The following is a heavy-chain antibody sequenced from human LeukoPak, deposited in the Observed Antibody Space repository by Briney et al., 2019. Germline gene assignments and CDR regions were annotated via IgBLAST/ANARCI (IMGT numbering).Heavy chain of an antibody. Sequence: SETLSLTCAVYGGSFSGYYWSWIRQPPGKGLEWIGEINHSGSTNYNPSLKSRVTISVDTSKNQLSLKLSSVTAADTAVYYCARAFSSSWPFDYWGQGTLVTVSS. J-gene: IGHJ4*02. CDR3: ARAFSSSWPFDY. CDR1: GGSFSGYY. CDR2: INHSGST. D-gene: IGHD6-13*01. V-gene: IGHV4-34*01.